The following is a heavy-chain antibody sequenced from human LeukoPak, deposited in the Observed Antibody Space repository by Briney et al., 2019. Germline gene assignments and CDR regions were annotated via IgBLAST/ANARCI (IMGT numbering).Heavy chain of an antibody. CDR1: GFTLSSYW. CDR2: INSDGTTT. J-gene: IGHJ6*03. D-gene: IGHD3-10*01. CDR3: ARPGAGSYMDV. V-gene: IGHV3-74*01. Sequence: GGSLRLSCAASGFTLSSYWMHWLRQAPGKGLVWVSRINSDGTTTNYADSVKGRFTISRDTAKNTLYLQMNSLRAEDTAVYYCARPGAGSYMDVWGKGSTVTISS.